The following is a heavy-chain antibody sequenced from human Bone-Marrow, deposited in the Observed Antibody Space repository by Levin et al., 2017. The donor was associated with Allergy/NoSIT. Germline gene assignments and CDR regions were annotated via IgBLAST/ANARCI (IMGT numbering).Heavy chain of an antibody. Sequence: KLGESLKISCAASGFTFSDYYMSWIRQAPGKGLEWVSYISSSGSTIYYADSVKGRFTISRDNAKNSLYLQMNSLRAEDTAVYYCARDGFSEYSSSVLQYWGQGTLVTVSS. CDR2: ISSSGSTI. D-gene: IGHD6-6*01. CDR3: ARDGFSEYSSSVLQY. CDR1: GFTFSDYY. V-gene: IGHV3-11*01. J-gene: IGHJ4*02.